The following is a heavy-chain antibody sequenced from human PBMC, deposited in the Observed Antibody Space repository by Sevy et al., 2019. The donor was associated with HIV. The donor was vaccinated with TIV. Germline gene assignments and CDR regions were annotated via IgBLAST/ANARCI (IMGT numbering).Heavy chain of an antibody. CDR2: INPNNGGT. D-gene: IGHD4-17*01. CDR3: ARLTTMPTSDDYGMDV. V-gene: IGHV1-2*02. Sequence: ASVKVSCKAARYTFTDYYVHWVRQGPGQGLEWMGWINPNNGGTKYAQRFQGRVTMTRDTSINTAYMELGSLTSDDTAVYYCARLTTMPTSDDYGMDVRGQGTTVTVSS. CDR1: RYTFTDYY. J-gene: IGHJ6*02.